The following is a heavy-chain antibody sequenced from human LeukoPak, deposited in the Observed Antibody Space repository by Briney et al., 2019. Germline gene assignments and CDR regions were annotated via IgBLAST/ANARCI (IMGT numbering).Heavy chain of an antibody. D-gene: IGHD1-26*01. Sequence: GGSLGLSCAASGFTFSSYAMSWVRQAPGKGLEWVSAISGSGGSTYYADSVKGRFAISRDNSKNTLYLQMNSLRAEDTAVYYCAKDLSGSRDAFDIWGQGTMVTVSS. CDR1: GFTFSSYA. CDR2: ISGSGGST. V-gene: IGHV3-23*01. CDR3: AKDLSGSRDAFDI. J-gene: IGHJ3*02.